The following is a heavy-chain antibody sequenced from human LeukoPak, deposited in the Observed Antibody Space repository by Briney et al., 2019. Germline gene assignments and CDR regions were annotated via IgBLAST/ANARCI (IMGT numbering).Heavy chain of an antibody. V-gene: IGHV3-7*01. CDR2: IKQDGSEK. Sequence: GGSLRLSCAASGFTFSSYAMSWVRQAPGKGLEWVANIKQDGSEKYYVDSVKGRFTISRDNAKNSLYLQMNSLRAEDTAVYYCARVPDFRMDVWGQGTTVTVSS. D-gene: IGHD2/OR15-2a*01. CDR1: GFTFSSYA. J-gene: IGHJ6*02. CDR3: ARVPDFRMDV.